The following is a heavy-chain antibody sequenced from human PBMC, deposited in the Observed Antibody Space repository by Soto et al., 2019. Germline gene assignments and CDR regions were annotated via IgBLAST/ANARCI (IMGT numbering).Heavy chain of an antibody. CDR3: ASIIGHIVATISAPWFDS. CDR1: GFTLSSYG. CDR2: ISYRGSNK. V-gene: IGHV3-30*03. D-gene: IGHD5-12*01. J-gene: IGHJ5*01. Sequence: GGSLRLSCAASGFTLSSYGMHWVRQAPGKGLEWVSVISYRGSNKYYADSVKGRFTISRDNSKNTLYLQMNSLRAEDTAVYYCASIIGHIVATISAPWFDSWCQGTLVTGSS.